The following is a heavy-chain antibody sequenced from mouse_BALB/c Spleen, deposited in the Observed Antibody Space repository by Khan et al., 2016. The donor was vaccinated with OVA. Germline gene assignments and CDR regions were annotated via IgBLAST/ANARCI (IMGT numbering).Heavy chain of an antibody. D-gene: IGHD1-1*01. Sequence: VQLQQSGAELAKPGASVKMSCKASGYTFTSYWMHWVKQRPGQGLEWIGYINPSTGYTEYNQKFKDKATLTADKSSSTAYMQLSSLTSEDSAVYDCSSYYGSSYAMDYWGQGTSVTASS. J-gene: IGHJ4*01. CDR2: INPSTGYT. V-gene: IGHV1-7*01. CDR3: SSYYGSSYAMDY. CDR1: GYTFTSYW.